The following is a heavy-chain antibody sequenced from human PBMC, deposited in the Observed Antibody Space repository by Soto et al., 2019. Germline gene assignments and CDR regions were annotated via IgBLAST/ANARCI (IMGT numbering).Heavy chain of an antibody. CDR3: ARDIASYAYGEGY. J-gene: IGHJ4*02. Sequence: LSLTCPVSGGSINSYWWSWIRQPAGKGLEWIGRVYSSGTTDYNPSLNSRATMSVETSKNQFSLKLSSVTAADTAVYYCARDIASYAYGEGYWGQGIQVTVSS. D-gene: IGHD2-21*01. CDR2: VYSSGTT. CDR1: GGSINSYW. V-gene: IGHV4-4*07.